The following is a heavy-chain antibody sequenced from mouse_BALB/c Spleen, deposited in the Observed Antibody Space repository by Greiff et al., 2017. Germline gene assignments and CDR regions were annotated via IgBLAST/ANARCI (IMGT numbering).Heavy chain of an antibody. CDR3: ARHYYGSSPYYAMDY. D-gene: IGHD1-1*01. CDR1: GYTFTDYA. J-gene: IGHJ4*01. V-gene: IGHV1S137*01. Sequence: QVQLQQSGAELVRPGVSVKISCKGSGYTFTDYAMHWVKQSHAKSLEWIGVISTYYGDASYNQKFKGKATMTVDKSSSTAYMELARLTSEDSAIYYCARHYYGSSPYYAMDYWGQGTSVTVSS. CDR2: ISTYYGDA.